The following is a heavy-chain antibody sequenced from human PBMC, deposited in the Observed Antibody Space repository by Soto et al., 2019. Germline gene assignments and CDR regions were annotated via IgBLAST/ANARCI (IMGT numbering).Heavy chain of an antibody. D-gene: IGHD6-13*01. J-gene: IGHJ6*02. Sequence: SETLSLTCTVSGGSISSSSYYWGWIRQPPGKGLEWIGSIYYSGSTYYNPSLKSRVTISVDTSKNQFSLKLSSVTAADTAVYYCARAGGYSSSWYGYYYYGVDVWGQGTTVTVSS. CDR1: GGSISSSSYY. V-gene: IGHV4-39*01. CDR3: ARAGGYSSSWYGYYYYGVDV. CDR2: IYYSGST.